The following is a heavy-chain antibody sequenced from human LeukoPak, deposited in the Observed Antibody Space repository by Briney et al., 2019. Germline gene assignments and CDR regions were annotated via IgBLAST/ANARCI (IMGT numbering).Heavy chain of an antibody. J-gene: IGHJ6*03. CDR1: GYTFTGYY. D-gene: IGHD2-2*01. Sequence: ASVKVSCKASGYTFTGYYMHWVRQAPGQGLEWMGWINPNSGGTNYAQKFQGRVTMTRDTSISTAYMELSRLRSDDTAVYYCARRARYCSSTSCSYYYYYMDVWGKGTTVTVSS. V-gene: IGHV1-2*02. CDR3: ARRARYCSSTSCSYYYYYMDV. CDR2: INPNSGGT.